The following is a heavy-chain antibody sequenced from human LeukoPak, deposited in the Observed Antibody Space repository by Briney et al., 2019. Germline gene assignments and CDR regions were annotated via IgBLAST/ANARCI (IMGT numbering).Heavy chain of an antibody. V-gene: IGHV3-33*01. Sequence: GGSLRPSCAPSGLTFSSYGMHWVRQAPRNGMEWAAVIWYDGSNKYYADSVKGRFTISRDNSKNALYLQMNSLRAEDTAVYYCARGIAVAAPGPAFDIWGQGTMVTVSS. CDR3: ARGIAVAAPGPAFDI. CDR2: IWYDGSNK. D-gene: IGHD6-19*01. CDR1: GLTFSSYG. J-gene: IGHJ3*02.